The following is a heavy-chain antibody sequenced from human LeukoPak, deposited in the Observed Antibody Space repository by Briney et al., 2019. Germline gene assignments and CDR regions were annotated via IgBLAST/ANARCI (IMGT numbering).Heavy chain of an antibody. V-gene: IGHV3-23*01. CDR3: APGYYDSSGYYYFDY. J-gene: IGHJ4*02. Sequence: PEGSLRLSCAASGFTFSSYAMSWVRQAPGKGLEWVSAISGSGGSTHYADSVKGRFTISRDNSKNTLYLQMNSLRAEDTAVYYCAPGYYDSSGYYYFDYWGQGTLVTVSS. D-gene: IGHD3-22*01. CDR2: ISGSGGST. CDR1: GFTFSSYA.